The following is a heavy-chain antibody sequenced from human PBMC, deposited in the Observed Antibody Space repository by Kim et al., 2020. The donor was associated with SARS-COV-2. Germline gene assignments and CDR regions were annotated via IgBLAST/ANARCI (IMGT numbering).Heavy chain of an antibody. J-gene: IGHJ4*01. CDR1: GFTFSSYG. CDR2: ISYDGSNK. D-gene: IGHD3-22*01. CDR3: AKDKNYYDSSGPVDY. Sequence: GGSLRLSCAASGFTFSSYGMHWVRQAPGKGLEWVAVISYDGSNKYYADSVKGRFTISRDNSKNTLYLQMNSLRAEDTAVYYCAKDKNYYDSSGPVDYWG. V-gene: IGHV3-30*18.